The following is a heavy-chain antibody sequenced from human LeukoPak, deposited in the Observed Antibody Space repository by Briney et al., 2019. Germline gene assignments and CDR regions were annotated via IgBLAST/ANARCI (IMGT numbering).Heavy chain of an antibody. D-gene: IGHD4-17*01. CDR1: GGSINTANYY. J-gene: IGHJ4*02. CDR2: ISYSGTP. Sequence: SETLSLTCNVSGGSINTANYYWPWLRQPPGTGLEWLGYISYSGTPYYHPSLNSRVTLSLDTSKNQFSLILNSVTAADTAMYYCARDRYGDFEDYWGQGTLVTVSS. CDR3: ARDRYGDFEDY. V-gene: IGHV4-30-4*08.